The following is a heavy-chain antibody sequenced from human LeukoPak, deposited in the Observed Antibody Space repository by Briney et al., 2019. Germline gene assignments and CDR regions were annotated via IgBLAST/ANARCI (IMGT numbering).Heavy chain of an antibody. D-gene: IGHD2-15*01. Sequence: GGSLRLSCAASGFTVSSNYLSWVRQAPGKGLEWVSVIYRGGETYYADSVKGRFTISRDNSKNTLYLQMNGLRAEDTAVYYCARAQYCSGGSCYGDYWGQGTLVTVSS. J-gene: IGHJ4*02. CDR1: GFTVSSNY. CDR3: ARAQYCSGGSCYGDY. CDR2: IYRGGET. V-gene: IGHV3-53*01.